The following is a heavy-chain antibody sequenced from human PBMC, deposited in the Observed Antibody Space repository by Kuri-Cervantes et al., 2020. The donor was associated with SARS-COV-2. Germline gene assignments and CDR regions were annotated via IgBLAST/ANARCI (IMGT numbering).Heavy chain of an antibody. Sequence: SEPLSPPCAFYGESFSGYYWNWIRQSPGKGLEWIGSIYHSGSTYYNPTLKSRVTISVDTSKNQFSLKLSSVTAADTAVYYCARGAGYWDEYFQHWGQGTLVTVSS. CDR1: GESFSGYY. V-gene: IGHV4-34*01. CDR3: ARGAGYWDEYFQH. CDR2: IYHSGST. D-gene: IGHD2-15*01. J-gene: IGHJ1*01.